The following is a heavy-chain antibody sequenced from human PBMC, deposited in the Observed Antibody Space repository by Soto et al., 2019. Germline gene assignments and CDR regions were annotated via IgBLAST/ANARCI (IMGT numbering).Heavy chain of an antibody. V-gene: IGHV4-59*12. CDR2: IYYSGST. CDR1: GGSISGFY. J-gene: IGHJ6*02. CDR3: ARDRYGLDV. Sequence: XXTLSLPFTVSGGSISGFYWRWIRQPPGKGLEWIGYIYYSGSTNYNPSLESRVTISVDTSKNQFSLKMTSLSAADTAVYFCARDRYGLDVWGQGTTVTVSS.